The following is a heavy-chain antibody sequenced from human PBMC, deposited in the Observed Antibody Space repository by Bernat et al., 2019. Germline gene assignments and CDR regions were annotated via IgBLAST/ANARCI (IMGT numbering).Heavy chain of an antibody. CDR1: GGSISSSSYY. CDR3: ARRVMITFGGVIAKIGWFDP. CDR2: IYYSGST. Sequence: QLQLQESGPGLVKPSETLSLTCTVSGGSISSSSYYWGWIRQPPGKGLEWIGSIYYSGSTYYNPSLKSRVTISVDTSKNQFSLKLSHVTAADTAVYYCARRVMITFGGVIAKIGWFDPWGQGTLVTVSS. J-gene: IGHJ5*02. V-gene: IGHV4-39*01. D-gene: IGHD3-16*02.